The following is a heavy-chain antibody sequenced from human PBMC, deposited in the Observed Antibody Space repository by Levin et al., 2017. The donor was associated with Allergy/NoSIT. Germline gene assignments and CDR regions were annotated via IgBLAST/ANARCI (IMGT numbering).Heavy chain of an antibody. V-gene: IGHV3-23*01. CDR1: GFTFSSYA. Sequence: SGGSLRLSCAASGFTFSSYAMSWVRQAPGKGLEWVSAISGSGGSTYYADSVKGRFTISRDNSKNTLYLQMNSLRAEDTAVYYCAKVVWLVVRGPLDYFDYWGQGTLVTVSS. CDR2: ISGSGGST. J-gene: IGHJ4*02. CDR3: AKVVWLVVRGPLDYFDY. D-gene: IGHD3-10*01.